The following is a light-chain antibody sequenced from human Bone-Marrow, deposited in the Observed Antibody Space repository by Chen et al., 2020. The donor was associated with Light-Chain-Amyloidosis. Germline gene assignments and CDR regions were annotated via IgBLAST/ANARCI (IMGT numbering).Light chain of an antibody. CDR2: GVS. V-gene: IGKV1-39*01. CDR1: QTVSRY. J-gene: IGKJ1*01. CDR3: QQSYNTPRT. Sequence: DLQLPQSPSSLSASIGDRVTITCRASQTVSRYLHWYQHKPGKAPKLLIYGVSTMQSGVPSRFSGSGSGTDCTLTISSLQPEDFATYDCQQSYNTPRTFGQGTNVEIK.